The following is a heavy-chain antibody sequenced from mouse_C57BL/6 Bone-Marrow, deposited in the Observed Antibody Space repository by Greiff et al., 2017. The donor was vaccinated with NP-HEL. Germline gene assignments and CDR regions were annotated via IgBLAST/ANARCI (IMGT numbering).Heavy chain of an antibody. CDR3: TRVTTVPYWYFDV. CDR2: ISSGGDYI. Sequence: EVQVVESGEGLVKPGGSLKLSCAASGFTFSSYAMSWVRQTPEKRLEWVAYISSGGDYIYYADTVKGRFTISRDNARNTLYLQMSSLKSEDTAMYYCTRVTTVPYWYFDVWGTGTTVTVSS. V-gene: IGHV5-9-1*02. J-gene: IGHJ1*03. CDR1: GFTFSSYA. D-gene: IGHD1-1*01.